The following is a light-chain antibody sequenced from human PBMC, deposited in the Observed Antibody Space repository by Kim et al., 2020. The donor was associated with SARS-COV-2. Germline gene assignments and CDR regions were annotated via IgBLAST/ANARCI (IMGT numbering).Light chain of an antibody. CDR1: SSNIGSNT. CDR2: SNN. J-gene: IGLJ3*02. Sequence: PGQRVTISGSGSSSNIGSNTVNWYQQLPGTAPKLLIYSNNQRPSGVPDRFSGSQSGTSASLAISGLQSEDEAGYYCAAWDDSLNVVFGGGTQLTVL. CDR3: AAWDDSLNVV. V-gene: IGLV1-44*01.